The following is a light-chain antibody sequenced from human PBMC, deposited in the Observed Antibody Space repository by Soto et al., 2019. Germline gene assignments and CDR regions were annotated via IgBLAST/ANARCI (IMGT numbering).Light chain of an antibody. Sequence: QSALTQPVSVSGSPGQSITISCTGTSSDVGAYNYVSWYQHHPGRAPKLTIYEVRNRPSGVSNRFSGSKSGNTASLTISGLQAEDEAYYYCASYTTSSTVIFGGGTKVTVL. CDR2: EVR. J-gene: IGLJ2*01. CDR1: SSDVGAYNY. CDR3: ASYTTSSTVI. V-gene: IGLV2-14*01.